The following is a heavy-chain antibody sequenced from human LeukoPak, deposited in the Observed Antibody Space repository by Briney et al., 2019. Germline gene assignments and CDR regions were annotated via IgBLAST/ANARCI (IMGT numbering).Heavy chain of an antibody. CDR1: NYTFASYG. CDR2: ISPYDGNT. V-gene: IGHV1-18*01. CDR3: VRVWPPNAVDRGMTYSDFTALDV. Sequence: GASVKVSCKASNYTFASYGLSWVRQAPGQGLQWVGWISPYDGNTNYVQRFQARVTMSIDKSTRTVYMELRRLRLDDTAVYYCVRVWPPNAVDRGMTYSDFTALDVRGQGTTVIVSS. J-gene: IGHJ3*01. D-gene: IGHD1-20*01.